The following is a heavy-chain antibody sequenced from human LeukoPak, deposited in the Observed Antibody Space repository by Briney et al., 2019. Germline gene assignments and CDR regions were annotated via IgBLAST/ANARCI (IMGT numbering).Heavy chain of an antibody. CDR3: ARPTVGATTGFDY. CDR1: GYSISSGYH. J-gene: IGHJ4*02. Sequence: SETLSLTCAVSGYSISSGYHWGWIRRSPGKGLEWIGSIYHSGSTYYNPSLKGRVTISVDTSKNQFSLKLTSVTAADTAVYYCARPTVGATTGFDYWGQGTLVTVSS. D-gene: IGHD1-26*01. CDR2: IYHSGST. V-gene: IGHV4-38-2*01.